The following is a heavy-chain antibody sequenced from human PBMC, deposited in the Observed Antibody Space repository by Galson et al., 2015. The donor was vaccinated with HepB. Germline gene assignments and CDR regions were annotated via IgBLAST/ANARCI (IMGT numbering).Heavy chain of an antibody. CDR2: INWNGGST. D-gene: IGHD3-22*01. J-gene: IGHJ3*02. Sequence: SLRLSCAASGFTFDDDGMSWVRHAPGKGLEWVSGINWNGGSTGYADSAKGRFTISRDNAKNSLYLQMNSLRAEDAALYYCARDADYYDSRDVAFDIWGQGTMVTVSS. CDR1: GFTFDDDG. CDR3: ARDADYYDSRDVAFDI. V-gene: IGHV3-20*04.